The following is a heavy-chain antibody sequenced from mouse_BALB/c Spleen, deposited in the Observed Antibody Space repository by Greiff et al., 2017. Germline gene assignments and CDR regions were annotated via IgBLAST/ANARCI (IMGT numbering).Heavy chain of an antibody. Sequence: QVQLQQSGAELVKPGASVKLSCKASGYTFTSYYMYWVKQRPGQGLEWIGGINPSNGGTNFNEKFKSKATLTVDKSSSTAYMQLSSLTSEDTAVYYCARGFTTVDYAMDYWGQGTSVTVSS. D-gene: IGHD1-1*01. J-gene: IGHJ4*01. CDR1: GYTFTSYY. CDR2: INPSNGGT. CDR3: ARGFTTVDYAMDY. V-gene: IGHV1S81*02.